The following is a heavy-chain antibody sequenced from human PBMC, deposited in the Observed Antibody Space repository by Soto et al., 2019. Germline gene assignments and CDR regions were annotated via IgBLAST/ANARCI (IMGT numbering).Heavy chain of an antibody. CDR1: VASISSGGYY. Sequence: QVQLQESGPGLVKPSHTLSLTCTVSVASISSGGYYWSWIRQHQGEGMEWIGYIYYSGSTSYNPSLKSRFTISVDTSKNQFSLKLSSVTDADAAVYFCARESKYDTSGYPPWFDPWGQGPLVTVSS. V-gene: IGHV4-31*03. CDR3: ARESKYDTSGYPPWFDP. J-gene: IGHJ5*02. D-gene: IGHD3-22*01. CDR2: IYYSGST.